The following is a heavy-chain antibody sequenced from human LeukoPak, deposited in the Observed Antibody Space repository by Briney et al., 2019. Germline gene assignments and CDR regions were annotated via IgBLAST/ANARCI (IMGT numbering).Heavy chain of an antibody. D-gene: IGHD3-16*02. Sequence: SETLSLTCTVSGASVGSAGYYWSWIRQPPGGGLEWIGYIYYIRNTNYNPSLKSRATMSLDPSKNQFSLKLNSVTAADTAVYYCARTQSQSGSYRYYFGYWGQGTLVTVSS. CDR3: ARTQSQSGSYRYYFGY. CDR2: IYYIRNT. CDR1: GASVGSAGYY. J-gene: IGHJ4*02. V-gene: IGHV4-61*08.